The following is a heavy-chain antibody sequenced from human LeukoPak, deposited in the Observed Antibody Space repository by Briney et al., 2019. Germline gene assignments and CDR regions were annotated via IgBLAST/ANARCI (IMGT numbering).Heavy chain of an antibody. V-gene: IGHV2-70*11. D-gene: IGHD6-19*01. CDR1: GFSLSTSGMC. J-gene: IGHJ6*02. CDR3: ARHSSGWYGSPYYYYYGMDV. CDR2: IDWDDDK. Sequence: SGPTLVNPTQTLTLTCTFSGFSLSTSGMCVSWIRQPPGKALEWLARIDWDDDKYYSTSLKTRLTISKDTSKNQVVLTMTNMDPVDTATYYCARHSSGWYGSPYYYYYGMDVWGQGTTVTVSS.